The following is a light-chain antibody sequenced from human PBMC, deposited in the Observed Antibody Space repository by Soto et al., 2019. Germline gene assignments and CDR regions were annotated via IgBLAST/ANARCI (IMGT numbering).Light chain of an antibody. CDR2: DVY. V-gene: IGLV2-14*01. J-gene: IGLJ1*01. CDR3: SSYTTSSYYV. CDR1: SSDVGGFNY. Sequence: QSVMSHPASVSGSPRHSITISFTGTSSDVGGFNYVSWYQQHPGKAPKLLIFDVYSRPSGISNRFSGSKSGNTASLTISGLQAEDEADYYCSSYTTSSYYVFGAGTKVTVL.